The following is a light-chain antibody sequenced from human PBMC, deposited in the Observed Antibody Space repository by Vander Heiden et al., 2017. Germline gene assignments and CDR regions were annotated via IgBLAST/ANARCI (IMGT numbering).Light chain of an antibody. J-gene: IGKJ2*01. CDR3: KQYSSSPYT. CDR2: WAP. V-gene: IGKV4-1*01. CDR1: HRGLYSSNNNNY. Sequence: DVVVTQPPDSLVVSLGGRPTTNCNCSHRGLYSSNNNNYLDWYQQKPGQPPKLLIYWAPTRESGVPDRFSGSGSGTDFTLTISSLQAEDVAVYFCKQYSSSPYTFGRGTKLEI.